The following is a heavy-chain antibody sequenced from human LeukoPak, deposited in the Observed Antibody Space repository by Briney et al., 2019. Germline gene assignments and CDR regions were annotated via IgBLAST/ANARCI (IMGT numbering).Heavy chain of an antibody. CDR2: IRYDGSNE. CDR3: AKVMPPGRIRFYSYYMDV. Sequence: GGSLRLSCAASEFNFSSYVMHWVRQAPGKGLEWVAFIRYDGSNEYYADSVKGRFTISRDKSKNTLSLQMNGLRVEDTAVYYCAKVMPPGRIRFYSYYMDVWGKGTTVSVS. D-gene: IGHD2-15*01. CDR1: EFNFSSYV. J-gene: IGHJ6*03. V-gene: IGHV3-30*02.